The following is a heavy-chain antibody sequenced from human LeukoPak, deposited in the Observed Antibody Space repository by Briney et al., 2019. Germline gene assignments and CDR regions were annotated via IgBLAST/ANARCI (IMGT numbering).Heavy chain of an antibody. J-gene: IGHJ4*02. V-gene: IGHV4-4*07. D-gene: IGHD3-10*01. CDR3: AKESRLGGASGSHHFDY. Sequence: SETLSLTCTVSGAPVNFYYLSWIRHSAEKGLEWIGRIYTRGNTNHNPSLKSRVTLSVDTSRNQFSLMLSSVTAADTAVYYCAKESRLGGASGSHHFDYWGQGVLVTVSS. CDR1: GAPVNFYY. CDR2: IYTRGNT.